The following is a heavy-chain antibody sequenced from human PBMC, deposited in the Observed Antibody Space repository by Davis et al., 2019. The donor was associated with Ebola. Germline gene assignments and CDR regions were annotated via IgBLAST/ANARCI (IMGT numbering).Heavy chain of an antibody. CDR1: GGSISSYY. CDR3: ARVQDYVWGSYRPHFDY. CDR2: IYYSGST. V-gene: IGHV4-59*12. J-gene: IGHJ4*02. D-gene: IGHD3-16*02. Sequence: SETLSLTCTVSGGSISSYYWSWIRQPPGKGLEWIGYIYYSGSTNYNPSLKSRVTISVDTSKNQFSLKLSSVTAADTAVYYCARVQDYVWGSYRPHFDYWGQGTLVTVSS.